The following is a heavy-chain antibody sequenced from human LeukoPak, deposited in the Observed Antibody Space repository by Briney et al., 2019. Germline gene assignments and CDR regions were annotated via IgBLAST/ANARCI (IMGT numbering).Heavy chain of an antibody. V-gene: IGHV3-21*01. CDR1: GFTFNTFN. CDR2: ITSGGDYI. J-gene: IGHJ4*02. CDR3: ARGHYDVLAASYKWTPDY. D-gene: IGHD3-9*01. Sequence: RGSLRLSCAASGFTFNTFNMNWVRQAPGKGLEWVSSITSGGDYIYYADSVKGRFTTSRDNAKNSLSLQLNSLRVEDTAVYYCARGHYDVLAASYKWTPDYWGQGTLVTVSS.